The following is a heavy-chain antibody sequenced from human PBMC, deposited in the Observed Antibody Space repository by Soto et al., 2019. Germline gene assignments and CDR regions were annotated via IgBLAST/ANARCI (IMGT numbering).Heavy chain of an antibody. CDR1: GYSFTSYW. D-gene: IGHD3-10*01. CDR2: IYPGDSDT. Sequence: PGEALKISCKGSGYSFTSYWIGWVRQMPGKGLEWMGIIYPGDSDTRYSPSFQGQVTISADKSISTAYLQWSSLKASDTAMYYCARSGRGVRGVIPYHSYYYYMDVWGKGTTVTV. CDR3: ARSGRGVRGVIPYHSYYYYMDV. J-gene: IGHJ6*03. V-gene: IGHV5-51*01.